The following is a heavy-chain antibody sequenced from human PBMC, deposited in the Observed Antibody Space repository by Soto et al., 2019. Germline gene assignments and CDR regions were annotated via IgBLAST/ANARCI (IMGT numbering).Heavy chain of an antibody. Sequence: ASETLSLTCTVSGGSIRSYYWSWIRQPPGKGLEWIGYIYYSGSTNYNPSLKRRVTISVDTSKNQFSLRLSSATAADTAVYYCARLPLPGYYYMDFWGKGTPVTVSS. CDR1: GGSIRSYY. J-gene: IGHJ6*03. CDR3: ARLPLPGYYYMDF. CDR2: IYYSGST. V-gene: IGHV4-59*08.